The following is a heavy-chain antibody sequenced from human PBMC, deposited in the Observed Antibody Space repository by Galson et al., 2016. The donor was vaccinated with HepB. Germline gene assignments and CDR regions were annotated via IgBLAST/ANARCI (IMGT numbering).Heavy chain of an antibody. CDR3: AKDYRSDTCHLGRWNV. D-gene: IGHD2-15*01. J-gene: IGHJ6*02. CDR2: VSYGGSKN. CDR1: GFSFSNYG. Sequence: SLRLSCAASGFSFSNYGMHWVRQAPGKGLEWVAGVSYGGSKNYYVDSAKGRFTISRDNYKNTLYLQMNSLRPEDAAIYYCAKDYRSDTCHLGRWNVRGQRTPVTVSS. V-gene: IGHV3-30*18.